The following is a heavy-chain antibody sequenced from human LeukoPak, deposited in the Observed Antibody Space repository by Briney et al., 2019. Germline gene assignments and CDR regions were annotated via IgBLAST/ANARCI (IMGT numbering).Heavy chain of an antibody. J-gene: IGHJ4*02. CDR3: ARDRSPYCTNGICYKKGDYFDY. CDR2: ISSSSSYI. CDR1: GFTFSSYS. D-gene: IGHD2-8*01. Sequence: GGSLRLSCAASGFTFSSYSMNWVRQAPGKGLEWVSSISSSSSYIYYADSVKGRFTISRDNAKNSLYLQMDSLRAEDTAVYYCARDRSPYCTNGICYKKGDYFDYWGQGTLVTVSS. V-gene: IGHV3-21*01.